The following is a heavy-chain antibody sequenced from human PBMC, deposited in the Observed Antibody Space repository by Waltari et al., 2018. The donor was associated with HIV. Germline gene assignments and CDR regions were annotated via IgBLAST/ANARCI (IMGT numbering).Heavy chain of an antibody. J-gene: IGHJ4*02. CDR3: ARDHYYGSSGYYSDY. D-gene: IGHD3-22*01. V-gene: IGHV1-18*01. Sequence: QVHLVQSGAELRKPGASVTVSCKASVYNFTNYGITWVRQAPGQGLEWMGWISGYNGDTKYAQKVRGRVTMTTDTSTSTAYLEMGSLRFDDTAVYYCARDHYYGSSGYYSDYWGQGILVTVSS. CDR2: ISGYNGDT. CDR1: VYNFTNYG.